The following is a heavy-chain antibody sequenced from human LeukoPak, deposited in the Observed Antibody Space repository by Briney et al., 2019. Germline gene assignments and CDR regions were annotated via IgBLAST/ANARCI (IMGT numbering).Heavy chain of an antibody. D-gene: IGHD6-19*01. CDR1: GFTFSSYA. Sequence: GGSLRLSCAASGFTFSSYAMSWVRQAPGKGLEWVSVISGSRGSTYSAESVKDRFTISRDNSKNTLYLQMNSLRVEDTAVYYCAKGPRASGWTYFDYWGQGTLVTVSS. CDR3: AKGPRASGWTYFDY. CDR2: ISGSRGST. J-gene: IGHJ4*02. V-gene: IGHV3-23*01.